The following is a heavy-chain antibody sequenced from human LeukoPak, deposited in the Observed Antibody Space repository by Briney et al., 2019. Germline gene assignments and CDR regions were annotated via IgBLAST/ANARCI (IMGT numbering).Heavy chain of an antibody. D-gene: IGHD2-8*01. CDR3: SRGQGCAY. Sequence: GGSLRLSCAAPGFTFSSYWMSWARQAPGKGLEWVANIKQDGSEKYYVDSVKGRFTISRDNGKKSLYLQMNSLRAEDTAVYYCSRGQGCAYWGQGTLVTVSS. J-gene: IGHJ4*02. V-gene: IGHV3-7*04. CDR1: GFTFSSYW. CDR2: IKQDGSEK.